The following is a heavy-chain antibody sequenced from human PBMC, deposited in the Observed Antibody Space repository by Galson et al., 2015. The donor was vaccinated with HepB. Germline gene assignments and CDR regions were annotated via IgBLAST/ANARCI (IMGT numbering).Heavy chain of an antibody. V-gene: IGHV3-33*01. CDR2: IWYDGSNK. CDR3: ARSGPYCRTSSCYFFEY. CDR1: GFTFSSYA. J-gene: IGHJ4*02. Sequence: SLRLSCAASGFTFSSYAMHWVRQAPGKGLEWVAVIWYDGSNKYYGESVEGRFSISRDNSKNTVHLQMNSLGAEDTAVYFCARSGPYCRTSSCYFFEYWGQGTLVTVSS. D-gene: IGHD2-2*01.